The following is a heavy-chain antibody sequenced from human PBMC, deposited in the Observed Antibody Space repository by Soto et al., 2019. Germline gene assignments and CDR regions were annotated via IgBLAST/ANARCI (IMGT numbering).Heavy chain of an antibody. V-gene: IGHV1-2*04. D-gene: IGHD6-13*01. CDR2: INPNSGGT. Sequence: ASVNVSCKASGYTFTGHYMHWVRQAPGQGLEWMGWINPNSGGTNYAQKFQGWVTMTRDTSISTAYMELSRMRSDDTTVYYCARSNSSSWFDYWGQGTLVTVSS. J-gene: IGHJ4*02. CDR1: GYTFTGHY. CDR3: ARSNSSSWFDY.